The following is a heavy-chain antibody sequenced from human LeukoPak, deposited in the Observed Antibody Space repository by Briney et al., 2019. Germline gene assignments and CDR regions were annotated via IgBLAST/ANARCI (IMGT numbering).Heavy chain of an antibody. J-gene: IGHJ6*04. Sequence: PSETLSLTCAVSGGSISSSNWWSWVRQPPGKGLEWMGEIYHSGSTNYNPSLKSRVTISVDKSKNQFSLQLSSVTAADPAVYYCARYGGYCSGGSCYGEAAYGMDVWGKGTTVTVSS. CDR3: ARYGGYCSGGSCYGEAAYGMDV. CDR1: GGSISSSNW. D-gene: IGHD2-15*01. CDR2: IYHSGST. V-gene: IGHV4-4*02.